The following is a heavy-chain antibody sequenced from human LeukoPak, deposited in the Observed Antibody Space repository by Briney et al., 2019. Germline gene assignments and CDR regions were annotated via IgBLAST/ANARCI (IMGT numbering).Heavy chain of an antibody. J-gene: IGHJ6*04. Sequence: ASVKVSCKASGYTITSYAMHWERQAPGQRLEWMGWINAGNGNTKYSQKFQGRVTITRDTSASTAYMELSSLRSEDTAVYYCARSRREWFGESQTEMDVWGKGTTVTVSS. V-gene: IGHV1-3*01. CDR2: INAGNGNT. CDR3: ARSRREWFGESQTEMDV. CDR1: GYTITSYA. D-gene: IGHD3-10*01.